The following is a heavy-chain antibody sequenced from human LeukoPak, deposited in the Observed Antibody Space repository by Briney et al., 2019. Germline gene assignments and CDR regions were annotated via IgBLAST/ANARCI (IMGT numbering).Heavy chain of an antibody. Sequence: GGSLRLSCEVSGFTFSDSWMSWVRQAPGTGLQWVANINQDGREKYYVDSLRGRFTISRERSKNSLYLHIDRLRAEDTAVYFCVREEGAYSGYPENWGEGTLVTVSS. CDR2: INQDGREK. V-gene: IGHV3-7*01. D-gene: IGHD5-12*01. J-gene: IGHJ4*02. CDR1: GFTFSDSW. CDR3: VREEGAYSGYPEN.